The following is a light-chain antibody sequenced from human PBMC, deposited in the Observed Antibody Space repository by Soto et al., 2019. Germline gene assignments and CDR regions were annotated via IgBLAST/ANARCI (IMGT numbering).Light chain of an antibody. J-gene: IGLJ1*01. CDR2: DVS. CDR1: SSDVGGYNY. CDR3: SSSTSRSTYV. V-gene: IGLV2-14*03. Sequence: QSVLTQPASVSGSTGQSITISCTRTSSDVGGYNYVSWFQQHPGKAPKLMIYDVSNRPSGVSNRFSGSKSGNTASLTISGLQAEDEADYYCSSSTSRSTYVFGSGTKVTVL.